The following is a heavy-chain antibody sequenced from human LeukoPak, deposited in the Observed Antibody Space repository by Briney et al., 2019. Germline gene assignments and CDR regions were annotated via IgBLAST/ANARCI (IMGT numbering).Heavy chain of an antibody. Sequence: GGSLRLSCAASGFTFRNYVIHWVRQAPGKGLEWVAVTSSDLNVKLYADSVKGRFTISRDNSKNTLYLQMNSLRAEDTAVYYCARSKYYYDSSGYYYFDYWGQGTLVTVSS. CDR3: ARSKYYYDSSGYYYFDY. CDR1: GFTFRNYV. J-gene: IGHJ4*02. CDR2: TSSDLNVK. D-gene: IGHD3-22*01. V-gene: IGHV3-30-3*01.